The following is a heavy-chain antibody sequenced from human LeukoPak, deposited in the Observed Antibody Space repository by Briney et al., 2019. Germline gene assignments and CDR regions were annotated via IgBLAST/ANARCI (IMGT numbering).Heavy chain of an antibody. Sequence: GGSLRFSCAASGFTVSSNYMSWVRQAPGKGLEWVSVIYSGGSTYYADSVKGRFTISRDNSKNTLYLQMNSLRAEDTAVYYCARDNDFWSGYYTNWGQGTLVTVTS. CDR3: ARDNDFWSGYYTN. CDR2: IYSGGST. CDR1: GFTVSSNY. D-gene: IGHD3-3*01. V-gene: IGHV3-53*01. J-gene: IGHJ4*02.